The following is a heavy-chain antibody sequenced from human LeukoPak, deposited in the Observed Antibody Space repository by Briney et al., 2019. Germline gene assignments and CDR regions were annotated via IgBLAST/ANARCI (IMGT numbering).Heavy chain of an antibody. CDR3: ARVSLGGFGGSDGAFDY. J-gene: IGHJ4*02. CDR1: GGSISSGDYY. D-gene: IGHD1-26*01. Sequence: PSRTLSLTCTVSGGSISSGDYYWSWIRQPPGKGLEWIGYIYYSGSTYYNPSLKSRVTISVDTSRNQFSLKLSSVTAADTAVYYCARVSLGGFGGSDGAFDYWGQGTLVTVSS. V-gene: IGHV4-30-4*01. CDR2: IYYSGST.